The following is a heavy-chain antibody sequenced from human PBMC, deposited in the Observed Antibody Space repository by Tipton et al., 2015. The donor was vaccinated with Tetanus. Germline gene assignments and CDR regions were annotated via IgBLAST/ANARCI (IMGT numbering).Heavy chain of an antibody. Sequence: SLRLSCADSAITFSTYAMSWVRQAPGKGLEWVSGISSSGGSTYYADSVKGRLTISRDNSKNTLYLQMNSLRAEDTALYYCAREADCSGGSCFSGDFDNWGQGTQVTVSS. V-gene: IGHV3-23*01. CDR1: AITFSTYA. CDR2: ISSSGGST. D-gene: IGHD2-15*01. CDR3: AREADCSGGSCFSGDFDN. J-gene: IGHJ4*02.